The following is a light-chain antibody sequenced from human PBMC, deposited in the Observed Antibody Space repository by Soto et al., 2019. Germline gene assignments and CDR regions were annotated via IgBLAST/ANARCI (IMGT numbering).Light chain of an antibody. CDR2: VNI. CDR3: QSYDSSRSVV. CDR1: SSNIGAGYD. Sequence: QLVLTQPPSVSGAPGQRVTISCTGSSSNIGAGYDVHWYQQLPGTAPKLLIYVNINRPSGVPDRFSGSKSGTSASLAITGLQAEDEADYYCQSYDSSRSVVFGGGTKLTVL. V-gene: IGLV1-40*01. J-gene: IGLJ2*01.